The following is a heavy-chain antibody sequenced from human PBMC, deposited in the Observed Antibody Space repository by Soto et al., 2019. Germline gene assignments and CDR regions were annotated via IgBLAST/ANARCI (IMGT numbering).Heavy chain of an antibody. CDR1: GYSFTSYW. CDR2: IYPGDSDT. CDR3: ARGGIVDTDMVGGLAV. J-gene: IGHJ6*02. V-gene: IGHV5-51*01. D-gene: IGHD5-18*01. Sequence: PGESLKISWKGSGYSFTSYWIGWVRQMPGKGLEWMGIIYPGDSDTRYSPSFQGQVTISADKSISTAYLQWSSLKASDTAMYYCARGGIVDTDMVGGLAVWGQGTTVTVSS.